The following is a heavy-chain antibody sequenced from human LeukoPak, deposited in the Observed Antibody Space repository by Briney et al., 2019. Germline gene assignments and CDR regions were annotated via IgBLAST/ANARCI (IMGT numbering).Heavy chain of an antibody. D-gene: IGHD2-2*01. CDR3: ARRYCSSTNCSPFDY. V-gene: IGHV4-30-2*01. Sequence: PSETLSLTCTVSGGSIISGGYYWDWIRQPAGKGLEWIGYMSHSGSADYNPSPKSRVTISVDRSRNQFSLKLSSVTAADSAMYYCARRYCSSTNCSPFDYWGQGTLVTVSS. CDR2: MSHSGSA. J-gene: IGHJ4*02. CDR1: GGSIISGGYY.